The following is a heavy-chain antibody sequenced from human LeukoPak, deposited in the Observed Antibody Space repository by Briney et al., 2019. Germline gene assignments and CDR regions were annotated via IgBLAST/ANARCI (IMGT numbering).Heavy chain of an antibody. CDR2: ISSSGSTI. J-gene: IGHJ6*02. CDR3: ARANMGDRRFLEWLLSDGMDV. D-gene: IGHD3-3*01. V-gene: IGHV3-11*01. CDR1: GFTFSDYY. Sequence: GGSLRLSCAASGFTFSDYYMSWIRQAPGKGLEWVSYISSSGSTIYYADSVKGRFTISRDNAKNSLYLQMNSLRAEDTAVYYCARANMGDRRFLEWLLSDGMDVWGQGTTVTVSS.